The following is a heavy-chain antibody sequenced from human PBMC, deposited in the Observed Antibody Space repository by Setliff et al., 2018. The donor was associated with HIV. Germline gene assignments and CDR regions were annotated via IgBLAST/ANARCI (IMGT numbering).Heavy chain of an antibody. D-gene: IGHD7-27*01. Sequence: SVKVSCKVSGYTLNEVSIHWVRQAPGKRPEWMGGFDPEHGKTIYAQKLQGRVTTTEDTSTDIASMELSSLRSEDTAVYYCATGTWGYDAFDIWG. CDR2: FDPEHGKT. CDR3: ATGTWGYDAFDI. J-gene: IGHJ3*02. CDR1: GYTLNEVS. V-gene: IGHV1-24*01.